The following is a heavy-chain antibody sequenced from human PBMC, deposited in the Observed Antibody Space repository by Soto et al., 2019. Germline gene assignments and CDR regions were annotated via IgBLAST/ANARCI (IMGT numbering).Heavy chain of an antibody. D-gene: IGHD6-19*01. Sequence: QVQLVESGGGVVQPGRSLRLSCAASGFTFSSYGMHWVRQAPGKGLEWVAVIWYDGSNKYYADSVKGRFTISRDNSKNTLFLQMNSLRAEDTAVYYCARDSGAVAGTFDYWGQGTLVTVSS. CDR2: IWYDGSNK. CDR1: GFTFSSYG. CDR3: ARDSGAVAGTFDY. J-gene: IGHJ4*02. V-gene: IGHV3-33*01.